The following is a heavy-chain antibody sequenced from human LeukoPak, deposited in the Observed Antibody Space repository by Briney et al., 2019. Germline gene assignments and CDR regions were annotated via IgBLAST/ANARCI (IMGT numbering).Heavy chain of an antibody. CDR1: GGSISSSSYY. Sequence: SETLSLTCTVSGGSISSSSYYWGWIRQPPGKGLEWIGSIYYSGSTYYNPSLKSRVTISVDTSKNQFSLKLSSVTAADTAVYYCARHAPRGKVLYYGSGSYHNWFDPWGQGTLVTVSS. D-gene: IGHD3-10*01. CDR2: IYYSGST. CDR3: ARHAPRGKVLYYGSGSYHNWFDP. V-gene: IGHV4-39*01. J-gene: IGHJ5*02.